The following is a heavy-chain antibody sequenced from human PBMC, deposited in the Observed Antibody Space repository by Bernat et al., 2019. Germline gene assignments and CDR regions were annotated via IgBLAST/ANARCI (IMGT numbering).Heavy chain of an antibody. J-gene: IGHJ4*02. V-gene: IGHV3-23*01. CDR3: ARDWAAAGTGGVNY. Sequence: EVQLLESGGGLVQPGGSLRLSCAASGFTFSSYAMSWVRQAPGKGLEWVSAISGSGGSTYYADSVKGRFTISRDNSKNSLYLQMNSLRAEDTAVYYCARDWAAAGTGGVNYWGQGTLVTVSS. CDR1: GFTFSSYA. D-gene: IGHD6-13*01. CDR2: ISGSGGST.